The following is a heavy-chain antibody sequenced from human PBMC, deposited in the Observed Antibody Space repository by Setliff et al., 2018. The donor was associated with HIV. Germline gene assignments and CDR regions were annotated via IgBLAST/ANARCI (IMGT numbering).Heavy chain of an antibody. J-gene: IGHJ6*03. CDR1: GGNFRSYG. V-gene: IGHV1-69*10. Sequence: SVKVSCKASGGNFRSYGISWVRQAPGQGLEWMGGIIPMSGVPKYAQKFQGRVKITADKTTSTAYMELSSLRSEDTAVYYCARNPEMAALNYFYYYMDVWGKGTTVTVSS. CDR2: IIPMSGVP. D-gene: IGHD6-19*01. CDR3: ARNPEMAALNYFYYYMDV.